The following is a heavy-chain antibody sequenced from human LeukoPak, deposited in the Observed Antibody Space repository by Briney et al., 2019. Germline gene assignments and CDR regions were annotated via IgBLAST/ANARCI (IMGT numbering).Heavy chain of an antibody. CDR2: IYTSGST. Sequence: TSETLSLTCTVSGGSISSGSYYWSWIRQPAGKGLEWIGRIYTSGSTNYNPSLKSRVTISVDTSKNQFSLKLSSVTAADTAVYYCARDLISYIYCSSTSCYEDNHFDCWGQGTLVTVSS. CDR3: ARDLISYIYCSSTSCYEDNHFDC. V-gene: IGHV4-61*02. CDR1: GGSISSGSYY. D-gene: IGHD2-2*01. J-gene: IGHJ4*02.